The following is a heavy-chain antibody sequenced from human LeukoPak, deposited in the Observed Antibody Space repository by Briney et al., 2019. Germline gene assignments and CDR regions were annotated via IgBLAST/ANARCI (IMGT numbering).Heavy chain of an antibody. V-gene: IGHV4-4*07. D-gene: IGHD3-22*01. J-gene: IGHJ6*03. CDR2: IYPTGNT. Sequence: SETLSLTCSVSGGSIISYYWSWIRQPAGKGPEWIGRIYPTGNTDYNPSLKTRVTMSTDLSKKQFSLRLRSVTAADTAVYYCARLKFYDSTGYSPGYYMDVWGKGTAVTVSS. CDR1: GGSIISYY. CDR3: ARLKFYDSTGYSPGYYMDV.